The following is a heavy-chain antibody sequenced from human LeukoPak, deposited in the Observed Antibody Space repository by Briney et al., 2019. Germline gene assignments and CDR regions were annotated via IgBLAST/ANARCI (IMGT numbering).Heavy chain of an antibody. D-gene: IGHD2-15*01. V-gene: IGHV3-21*01. Sequence: GSLRLSCAASGFTFSSYSMNWVRQAPGKGLEWVSSISSSSYIYYADSVKGRFTISRDNAKNSLYLQMNSLRAEDTAVYYCARGGGTYCSGGSCGGWGQGTLVTVSS. CDR3: ARGGGTYCSGGSCGG. CDR1: GFTFSSYS. CDR2: ISSSSYI. J-gene: IGHJ4*02.